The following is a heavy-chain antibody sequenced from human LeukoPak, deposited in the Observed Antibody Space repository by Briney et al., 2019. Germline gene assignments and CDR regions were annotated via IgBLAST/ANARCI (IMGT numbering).Heavy chain of an antibody. CDR1: GFTFSSYG. V-gene: IGHV3-30*03. CDR3: ATSADSSGND. J-gene: IGHJ4*02. Sequence: GRSLRLSCAASGFTFSSYGMHWVRQAPGKGLEWVAVISYDGSNKYYADSVKGRFTISRDNAKSSVYLQMNTLRAEDTAVYYCATSADSSGNDWGQGTLVTVSS. CDR2: ISYDGSNK. D-gene: IGHD3-22*01.